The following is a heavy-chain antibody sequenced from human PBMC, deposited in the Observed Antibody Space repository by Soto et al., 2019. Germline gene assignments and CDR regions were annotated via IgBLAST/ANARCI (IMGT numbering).Heavy chain of an antibody. V-gene: IGHV3-30*18. CDR1: GFTFSSYG. J-gene: IGHJ4*02. CDR2: ISYDGSNK. D-gene: IGHD3-9*01. CDR3: AKDGGYDILTGYPPVDY. Sequence: GGSLRLSCAASGFTFSSYGMHWVRQAPGKGLEWVAVISYDGSNKYYADSVKGRFTISRDNSKNTLYLQMNSLRAEDTAVYYCAKDGGYDILTGYPPVDYWGQGT.